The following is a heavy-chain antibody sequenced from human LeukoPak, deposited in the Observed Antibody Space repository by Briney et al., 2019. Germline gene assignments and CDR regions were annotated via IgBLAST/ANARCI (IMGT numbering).Heavy chain of an antibody. Sequence: GGSLRLSCAASGFTFDDYAMHWVRQAPGKGLEWVSGISWNSGSIGYADSVKGRFTISRDNAKNSLYLQMNSLRAEDMALYYCAKDDGGSIDYWGQGTLVTVSS. CDR2: ISWNSGSI. D-gene: IGHD3-16*01. CDR3: AKDDGGSIDY. J-gene: IGHJ4*02. CDR1: GFTFDDYA. V-gene: IGHV3-9*03.